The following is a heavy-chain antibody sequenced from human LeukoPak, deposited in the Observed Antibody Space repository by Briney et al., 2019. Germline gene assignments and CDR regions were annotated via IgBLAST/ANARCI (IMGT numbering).Heavy chain of an antibody. Sequence: SETLSLTCTVSGDSISSSNYYWGWIRQSPGKGLEWIGTFYYSGRTYYNPSLKSRVTIAVDTSKNQFSLKLRSVTAADTAVYYCARGYSSSWYPGSYYYYYMDVWSKGTTVTVSS. CDR1: GDSISSSNYY. J-gene: IGHJ6*03. D-gene: IGHD6-13*01. V-gene: IGHV4-39*07. CDR3: ARGYSSSWYPGSYYYYYMDV. CDR2: FYYSGRT.